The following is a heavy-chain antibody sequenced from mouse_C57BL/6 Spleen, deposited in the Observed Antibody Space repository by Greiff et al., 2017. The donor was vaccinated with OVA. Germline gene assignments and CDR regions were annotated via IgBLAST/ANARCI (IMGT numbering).Heavy chain of an antibody. CDR2: IYPGDGDT. D-gene: IGHD1-1*01. CDR1: GYAFSSSW. V-gene: IGHV1-82*01. J-gene: IGHJ1*03. Sequence: VQLQQSGPELVKPGASVKISCKASGYAFSSSWMNWVKQRPGKGLEWIGRIYPGDGDTKYNGKFKGKATLTADKSSSTAYMQLSSLTSEDSAVYFCARDNYYGTSPTYWYFDVWGTGTTVTVSS. CDR3: ARDNYYGTSPTYWYFDV.